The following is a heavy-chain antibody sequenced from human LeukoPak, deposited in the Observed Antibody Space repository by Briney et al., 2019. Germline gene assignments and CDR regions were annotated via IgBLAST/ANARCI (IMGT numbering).Heavy chain of an antibody. D-gene: IGHD1-26*01. J-gene: IGHJ3*01. CDR2: IWYDGSNK. Sequence: EGSLRLSCAASGFTFSSYGMHWVRQAPGKGLEWVAVIWYDGSNKYYADSVKGRFTISRDNSKNTLYLQMNSLRAEDTAVYYCARGRMGDAFDVWGQGTMVTVSS. V-gene: IGHV3-33*01. CDR1: GFTFSSYG. CDR3: ARGRMGDAFDV.